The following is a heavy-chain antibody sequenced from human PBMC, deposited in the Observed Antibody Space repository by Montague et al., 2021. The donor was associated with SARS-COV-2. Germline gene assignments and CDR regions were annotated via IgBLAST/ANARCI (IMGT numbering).Heavy chain of an antibody. CDR2: N. V-gene: IGHV6-1*01. Sequence: NDYAVSVKSRITINPDTSKNQISLQLNSVTPEDTAVYYCARTSSSSDYWGQGPLVTVSS. CDR3: ARTSSSSDY. J-gene: IGHJ4*02.